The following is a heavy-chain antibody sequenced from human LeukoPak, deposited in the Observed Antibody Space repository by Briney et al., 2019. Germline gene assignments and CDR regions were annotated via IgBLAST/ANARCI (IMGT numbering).Heavy chain of an antibody. CDR3: AKGNNGCYDS. CDR1: GFTFSSYA. V-gene: IGHV3-23*01. CDR2: ISGNGGYT. D-gene: IGHD2-15*01. J-gene: IGHJ4*02. Sequence: GGSLRLPCAASGFTFSSYAMSWVRQAPGKGLEWVSSISGNGGYTYHADSVKGRFTISRDNSKNTLYMQMNSLRAEDTAVYYCAKGNNGCYDSWGQGTLVTVSS.